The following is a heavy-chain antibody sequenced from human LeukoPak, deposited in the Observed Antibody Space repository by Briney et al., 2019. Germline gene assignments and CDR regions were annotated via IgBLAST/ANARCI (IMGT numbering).Heavy chain of an antibody. J-gene: IGHJ3*02. V-gene: IGHV4-61*08. CDR3: VSLGTAENAFDI. D-gene: IGHD7-27*01. CDR1: GASVSSDDYY. CDR2: MYHTGSS. Sequence: SETLSLTCTVSGASVSSDDYYWTWIRQPPGKGLEWIGYMYHTGSSNYNPSLKSRVTISVDKSKNQFSLKLSSVTAADTAVYYCVSLGTAENAFDIWGQGTMVTVSS.